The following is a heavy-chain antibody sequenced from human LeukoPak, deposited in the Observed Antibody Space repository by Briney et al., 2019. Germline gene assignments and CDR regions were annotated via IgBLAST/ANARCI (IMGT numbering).Heavy chain of an antibody. Sequence: GGSLRLSCAASEFTFSNYAMSWVRQAPGKGLEWVSSISASDGSTYYADSVKGRFTVSRDNSKNTLYLHTNSLRAEDTAVYYCAKARLAATGTHFDYWGQGTLVTVSS. CDR2: ISASDGST. D-gene: IGHD6-13*01. CDR3: AKARLAATGTHFDY. J-gene: IGHJ4*02. CDR1: EFTFSNYA. V-gene: IGHV3-23*01.